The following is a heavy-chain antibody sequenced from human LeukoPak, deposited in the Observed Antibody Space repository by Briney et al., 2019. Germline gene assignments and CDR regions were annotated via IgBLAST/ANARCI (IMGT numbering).Heavy chain of an antibody. CDR1: GGSMSSGSYY. D-gene: IGHD6-19*01. Sequence: SETLSLTCTVSGGSMSSGSYYWSWIRQPAGKGLEWIGRIYITGSTNYSPSLNSRVTISVDTSVNQFYLDLTSVDAADTAVYYCARGIAVADYYFDYWGQGALVSVSS. CDR3: ARGIAVADYYFDY. V-gene: IGHV4-61*02. CDR2: IYITGST. J-gene: IGHJ4*02.